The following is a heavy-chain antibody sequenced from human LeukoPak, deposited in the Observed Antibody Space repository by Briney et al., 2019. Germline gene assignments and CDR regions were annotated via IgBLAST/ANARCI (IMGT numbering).Heavy chain of an antibody. V-gene: IGHV1-46*01. CDR1: GYTFTSYY. CDR3: ARDSSSWEFDY. J-gene: IGHJ4*02. D-gene: IGHD6-13*01. Sequence: ASVKVSCKASGYTFTSYYMHWVRQAPGQGLEWIGIINPSGGSTSYAQKFQGRVTMTRDTSTSTVYMELSSLRSEDTAVYYCARDSSSWEFDYWGQGTLVTVSS. CDR2: INPSGGST.